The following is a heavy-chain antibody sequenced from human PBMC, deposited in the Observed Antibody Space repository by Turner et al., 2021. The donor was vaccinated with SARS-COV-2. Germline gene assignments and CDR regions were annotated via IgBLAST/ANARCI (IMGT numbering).Heavy chain of an antibody. CDR1: GGSISSSTYY. J-gene: IGHJ6*02. CDR2: IYYSGST. CDR3: ARRMDTAMDYYGMDV. Sequence: QLQLQESVSGLVKPSETLSLPCTVSGGSISSSTYYWGWIRQPPGKGLEWIGSIYYSGSTYYNPSLKSRVTISVDTSKNEFSLKLSYVTAADTDVYYCARRMDTAMDYYGMDVWGQGTTVTVSS. D-gene: IGHD5-18*01. V-gene: IGHV4-39*01.